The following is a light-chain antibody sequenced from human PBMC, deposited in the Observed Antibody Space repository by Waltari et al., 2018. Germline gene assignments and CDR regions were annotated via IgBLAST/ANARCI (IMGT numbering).Light chain of an antibody. CDR2: GAS. J-gene: IGKJ3*01. CDR3: QQYGSSPIT. Sequence: ENVLTQSPGTLSLSPGERATLSCRASQSVNTNYLAWYQQKPGQAPRLLIYGASNRATAIPDRFSGSGSETDFTLSISRLGSEDFAVYYCQQYGSSPITFGPGTKVEIK. V-gene: IGKV3-20*01. CDR1: QSVNTNY.